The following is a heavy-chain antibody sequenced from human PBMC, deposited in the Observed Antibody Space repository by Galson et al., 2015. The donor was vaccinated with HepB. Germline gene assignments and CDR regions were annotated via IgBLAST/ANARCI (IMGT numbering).Heavy chain of an antibody. J-gene: IGHJ5*02. V-gene: IGHV1-24*01. CDR3: ATAPYDILTGSNWFDP. CDR2: FDPEDGET. CDR1: GYTLTELS. Sequence: SVKVSCKVSGYTLTELSMHWVRQAPGKGLEWMGGFDPEDGETIYAQKFQGRVTMTEDTSTDTAYMELSSLRSEDTAVYYCATAPYDILTGSNWFDPWGQGTLVTVSS. D-gene: IGHD3-9*01.